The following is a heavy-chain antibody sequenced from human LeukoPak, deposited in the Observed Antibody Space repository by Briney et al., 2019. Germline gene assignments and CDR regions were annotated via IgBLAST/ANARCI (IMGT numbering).Heavy chain of an antibody. Sequence: RGSLRLSSADSGFTFSRNWMHWVRQAPGKGLVWVSRLSYDGRTTSSADSVKGRFIISRDDAKNTLYLQMNSLRVEDTAVYYCARAGSYRFDFCVQGTLVTVSS. V-gene: IGHV3-74*01. D-gene: IGHD3-10*01. CDR2: LSYDGRTT. CDR1: GFTFSRNW. J-gene: IGHJ4*02. CDR3: ARAGSYRFDF.